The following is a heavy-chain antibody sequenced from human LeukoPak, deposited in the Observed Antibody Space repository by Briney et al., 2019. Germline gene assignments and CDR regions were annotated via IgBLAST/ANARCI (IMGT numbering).Heavy chain of an antibody. Sequence: PGGSPTLSCAASGFTFSSYWMNWVRQAPGKGLEWVANIKQDGSETYYVDSVKGRFTISRDNAKESLYLRMNSLRAEDTAVYYCAGGGGWVFDYWGQGTLVTVSS. CDR2: IKQDGSET. CDR1: GFTFSSYW. J-gene: IGHJ4*02. D-gene: IGHD6-19*01. CDR3: AGGGGWVFDY. V-gene: IGHV3-7*01.